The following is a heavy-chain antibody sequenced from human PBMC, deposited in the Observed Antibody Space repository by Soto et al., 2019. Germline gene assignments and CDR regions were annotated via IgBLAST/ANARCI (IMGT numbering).Heavy chain of an antibody. CDR2: ITWNSGKI. CDR1: GFTFDDYA. V-gene: IGHV3-9*01. Sequence: GGSVRLSCTASGFTFDDYAMHWVRQGPGRGPEWVSGITWNSGKIAYADSVKGRFTIARDDDNNSLYLQMNSLRPEDTALYYCVKDPYADFHRVLSTAEYFFDYWGHGTLVTVSS. J-gene: IGHJ4*01. D-gene: IGHD2-15*01. CDR3: VKDPYADFHRVLSTAEYFFDY.